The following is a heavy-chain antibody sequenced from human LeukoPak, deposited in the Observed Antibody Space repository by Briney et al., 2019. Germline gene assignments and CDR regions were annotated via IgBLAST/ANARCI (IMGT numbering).Heavy chain of an antibody. CDR1: GFTFKNYW. J-gene: IGHJ5*02. CDR2: IKHDGSEK. D-gene: IGHD3-9*01. CDR3: VFQKPAPSAIFGT. V-gene: IGHV3-7*02. Sequence: PGGSLRLSCEASGFTFKNYWMVWVRQAPGKGLEWVANIKHDGSEKYYVDSVKGRFTISRDNAKRSLFLHMDSLRVEDTAVYFCVFQKPAPSAIFGTCGQGTLVTVSS.